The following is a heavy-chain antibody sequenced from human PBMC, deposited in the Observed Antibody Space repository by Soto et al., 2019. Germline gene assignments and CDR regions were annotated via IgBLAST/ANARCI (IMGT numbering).Heavy chain of an antibody. V-gene: IGHV4-59*01. CDR3: ARDGYDGSGSPYPAY. D-gene: IGHD3-10*01. J-gene: IGHJ4*02. CDR2: IYYLGST. CDR1: GGSISEYV. Sequence: XETLSLTFSVSGGSISEYVWSWIRQSPGKGLEWIGYIYYLGSTDYNPSLKSRVTISVDTSKRQFSLRLTSVTAADTAVYYCARDGYDGSGSPYPAYWGPGTQVTVSS.